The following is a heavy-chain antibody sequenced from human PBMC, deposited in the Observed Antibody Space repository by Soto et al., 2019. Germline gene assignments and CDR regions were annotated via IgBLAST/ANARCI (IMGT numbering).Heavy chain of an antibody. D-gene: IGHD3-16*01. CDR2: TFYRSKWSY. CDR1: GDSVSSYSAA. V-gene: IGHV6-1*01. J-gene: IGHJ4*02. CDR3: ARTLALSPFYDY. Sequence: PSQTLSLTCAISGDSVSSYSAAWNWIRQSPSRGLEWLGRTFYRSKWSYEYAASVKSRITIHPGTSKNQFSLRLNSVTPEDTAVYYCARTLALSPFYDYWGQGTLVTVSS.